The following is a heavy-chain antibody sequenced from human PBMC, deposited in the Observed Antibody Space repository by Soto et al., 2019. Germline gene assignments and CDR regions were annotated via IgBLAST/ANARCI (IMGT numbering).Heavy chain of an antibody. D-gene: IGHD3-10*01. CDR3: ARDASYGSGSYGPGLDP. CDR1: GGSISSGDYY. J-gene: IGHJ5*02. CDR2: IYYSGST. V-gene: IGHV4-30-4*01. Sequence: QVQLQESGPGLVKPSQTLSLTCTVSGGSISSGDYYWSWIRQPPGKGLEWIGYIYYSGSTYYNPSLKSRVTISVDTSKNQFSLKLSSVTAADTAVYYCARDASYGSGSYGPGLDPWGQGTLVPVSS.